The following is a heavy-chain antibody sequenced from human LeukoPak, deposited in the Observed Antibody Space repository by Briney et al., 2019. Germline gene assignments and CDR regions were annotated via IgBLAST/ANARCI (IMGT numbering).Heavy chain of an antibody. J-gene: IGHJ5*02. Sequence: GGSLRLSCAASGFTFSSYWMSWVRQAPGKGLEWVANIKQDGSEKYYVDSVKGRFTISRDNAKNSLYLQMNSLRAEDTAVYYCARVPRIAVADYNWFDPWGQGTLVTVSS. D-gene: IGHD6-19*01. CDR2: IKQDGSEK. CDR3: ARVPRIAVADYNWFDP. CDR1: GFTFSSYW. V-gene: IGHV3-7*01.